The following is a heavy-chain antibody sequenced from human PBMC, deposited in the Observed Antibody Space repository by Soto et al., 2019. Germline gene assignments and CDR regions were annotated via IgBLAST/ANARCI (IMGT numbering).Heavy chain of an antibody. J-gene: IGHJ6*02. CDR3: ARGLYYDFWSGPPGGYYYGMDV. D-gene: IGHD3-3*01. CDR1: GFTFSSYG. V-gene: IGHV3-33*01. CDR2: IWYDGSNK. Sequence: GSLRLSCAASGFTFSSYGMHWVRQAPGKGLEWVAVIWYDGSNKYYADSVKGRFTISRDNSKNTLYLQMNSLRAEDTAVYYCARGLYYDFWSGPPGGYYYGMDVWGQGTTVTVSS.